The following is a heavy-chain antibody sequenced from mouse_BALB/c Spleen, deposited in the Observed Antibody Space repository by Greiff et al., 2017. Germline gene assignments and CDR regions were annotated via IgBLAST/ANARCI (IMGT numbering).Heavy chain of an antibody. CDR2: IRNKANGYST. J-gene: IGHJ1*01. CDR1: GFTFTDYY. D-gene: IGHD4-1*01. Sequence: EVKVIESGGGLVQPGGSLRLSCATSGFTFTDYYMSWVRQPPGKALEWLGFIRNKANGYSTEYSASVKGRFTISRDNSQSILYLQMNTLRAEDSATYYCARDTGTGYFDVWGAGTTVTVSS. CDR3: ARDTGTGYFDV. V-gene: IGHV7-3*02.